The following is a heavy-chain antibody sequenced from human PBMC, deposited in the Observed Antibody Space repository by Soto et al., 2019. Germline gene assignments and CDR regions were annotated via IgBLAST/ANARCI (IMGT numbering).Heavy chain of an antibody. CDR2: ISYDGSNK. J-gene: IGHJ5*02. D-gene: IGHD2-2*01. Sequence: GGSLRLSCAASGFTFSSYGMHRVRQAPGKGLEWVAVISYDGSNKYYADSVKGRFTISRDNSKNTLYLQMTSLRAEDTVVYYFGKLRREWTNALCQRWLDAWGEAALVT. V-gene: IGHV3-30*18. CDR3: GKLRREWTNALCQRWLDA. CDR1: GFTFSSYG.